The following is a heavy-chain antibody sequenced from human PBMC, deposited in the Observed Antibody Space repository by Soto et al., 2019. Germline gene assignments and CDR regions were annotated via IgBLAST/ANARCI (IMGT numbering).Heavy chain of an antibody. D-gene: IGHD2-15*01. J-gene: IGHJ4*02. CDR1: GYSISSGYY. Sequence: SETLSLTCDVSGYSISSGYYWGWIRQPPGKGLEWIGSIYHSGSTYYNPSLKSRVTISVDTSKNQFSLKLSSMTAADTAVYYCAREVVVAATPGVLDYWGQGTLVTVS. CDR2: IYHSGST. CDR3: AREVVVAATPGVLDY. V-gene: IGHV4-38-2*02.